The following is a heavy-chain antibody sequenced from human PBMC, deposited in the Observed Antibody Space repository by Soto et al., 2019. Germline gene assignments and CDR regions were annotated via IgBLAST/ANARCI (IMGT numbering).Heavy chain of an antibody. CDR1: GYTFSSYG. CDR2: ISVYNGNK. J-gene: IGHJ4*02. D-gene: IGHD2-15*01. CDR3: ARDCSGGSCSTAY. V-gene: IGHV1-18*01. Sequence: QVQLVQSGAEVKKPGASVKVSCKASGYTFSSYGISWVRQGPGQGLEWMGWISVYNGNKMYAQKFQGRVNMTTDTSTSTGYMELRSLRSDDTAVYYCARDCSGGSCSTAYWGQGTLVTVSS.